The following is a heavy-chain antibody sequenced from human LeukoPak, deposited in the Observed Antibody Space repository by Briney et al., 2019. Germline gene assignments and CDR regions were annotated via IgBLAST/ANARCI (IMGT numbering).Heavy chain of an antibody. J-gene: IGHJ6*02. CDR3: ARVNRYYYYYAMDV. CDR2: IYYSGST. V-gene: IGHV4-30-4*01. D-gene: IGHD1-14*01. CDR1: GGSLISGDYY. Sequence: SQTLSLTCTVSGGSLISGDYYWSWLPQPPGTGLEGMGYIYYSGSTYYNPSLKSRVTISVDTSKNQFSLKLNSVTAADTAVYYCARVNRYYYYYAMDVWGQGTTVSVSS.